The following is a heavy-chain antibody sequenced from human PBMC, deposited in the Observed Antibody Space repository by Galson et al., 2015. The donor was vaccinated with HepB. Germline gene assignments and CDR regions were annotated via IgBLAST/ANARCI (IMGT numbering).Heavy chain of an antibody. CDR2: ISAYGGNT. Sequence: SVKVSCKASGYTFTINGISWVRQTPRQGLEWLGWISAYGGNTKYAQKYQGRITLTRDTSTSTAYMELRSLRSDDTAVYYCARDRDYRFDYWGRGTLVTVSS. J-gene: IGHJ4*02. CDR3: ARDRDYRFDY. V-gene: IGHV1-18*04. CDR1: GYTFTING. D-gene: IGHD4/OR15-4a*01.